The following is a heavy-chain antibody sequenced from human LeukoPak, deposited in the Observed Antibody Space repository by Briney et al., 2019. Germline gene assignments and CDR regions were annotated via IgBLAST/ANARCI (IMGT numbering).Heavy chain of an antibody. CDR3: ARSPGDDYGDFGDY. Sequence: GGSLRLSCTASGFTFSSYGMHWVRQPPGKGLEWVSVIYSGGSTYYADSVKGRFTISRDNSKNTLYLQMNSLRAEDTAVYYCARSPGDDYGDFGDYWGQGTLVTVSS. CDR2: IYSGGST. V-gene: IGHV3-NL1*01. D-gene: IGHD4-17*01. CDR1: GFTFSSYG. J-gene: IGHJ4*02.